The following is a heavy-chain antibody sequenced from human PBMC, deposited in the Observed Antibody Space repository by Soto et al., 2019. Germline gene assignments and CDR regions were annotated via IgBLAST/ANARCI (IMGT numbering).Heavy chain of an antibody. D-gene: IGHD2-8*01. CDR3: AKTRGAMIYAITVYGMDV. V-gene: IGHV3-23*01. CDR2: ISGSADST. J-gene: IGHJ6*02. Sequence: EVQLLESGGGFIHPGGSLRLSCAASGFSFSSFAMNWVRQAPGKGLEWVSIISGSADSTFYVDSVKGRFTISRDKSKRTLYLQINSLRAEDTAVYYCAKTRGAMIYAITVYGMDVWGQGTTVTVSS. CDR1: GFSFSSFA.